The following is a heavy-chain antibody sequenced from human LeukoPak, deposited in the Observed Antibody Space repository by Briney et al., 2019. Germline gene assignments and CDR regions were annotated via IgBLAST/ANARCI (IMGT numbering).Heavy chain of an antibody. Sequence: GGSLRLSCAASGFTFSSYAMHWVRQAPGKGLEWVAVISYDGSNKYYADSVKGRFTISRDNPKNTLYLQMNSLRAEDTAVYYCARSAIYNWNSYFDYWGQGTLVTVSS. CDR1: GFTFSSYA. J-gene: IGHJ4*02. D-gene: IGHD1-1*01. V-gene: IGHV3-30-3*01. CDR3: ARSAIYNWNSYFDY. CDR2: ISYDGSNK.